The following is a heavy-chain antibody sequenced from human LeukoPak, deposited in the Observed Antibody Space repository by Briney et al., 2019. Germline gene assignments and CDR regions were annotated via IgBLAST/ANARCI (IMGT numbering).Heavy chain of an antibody. J-gene: IGHJ4*02. V-gene: IGHV3-23*01. Sequence: PGGSLRLSCAASGFTFSSYAMSWVRQAPGKGLEWVSAISGSGGSTYYADSVKGRFTISRDNSKNTLYLQMNSLRAEDTAVYYCAKGKGSYYDRSGYYVLDYWGQGTLVTVSS. CDR2: ISGSGGST. CDR1: GFTFSSYA. D-gene: IGHD3-22*01. CDR3: AKGKGSYYDRSGYYVLDY.